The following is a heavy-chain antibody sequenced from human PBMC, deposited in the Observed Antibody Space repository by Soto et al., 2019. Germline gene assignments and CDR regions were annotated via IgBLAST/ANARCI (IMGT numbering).Heavy chain of an antibody. J-gene: IGHJ4*02. CDR2: ISYDGSNK. Sequence: GGSLRLSCAASGFTFSSYAMHWVRQAPGKGLEWVAVISYDGSNKYYADSVKGRFTISRDNSKNTLYLQMNSLRAEDTAVYYCARDPIGRDGYNVRFDYWGQGTLVTVSS. V-gene: IGHV3-30-3*01. CDR3: ARDPIGRDGYNVRFDY. D-gene: IGHD5-12*01. CDR1: GFTFSSYA.